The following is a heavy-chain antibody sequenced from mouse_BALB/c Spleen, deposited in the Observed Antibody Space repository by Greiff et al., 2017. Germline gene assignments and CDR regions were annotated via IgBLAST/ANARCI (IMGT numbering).Heavy chain of an antibody. Sequence: EVQLQQSGAELVKPGASVKLSCTASGFNIKDTYMHWVKQRPEQGLEWIGRIDPANGNTKYDPKFQGKATITADTSSNTAYLQLSSLTSEDTAVYYCARWDMGTPYAMDYWGQGTSVTVSS. CDR1: GFNIKDTY. J-gene: IGHJ4*01. CDR2: IDPANGNT. V-gene: IGHV14-3*02. CDR3: ARWDMGTPYAMDY. D-gene: IGHD2-13*01.